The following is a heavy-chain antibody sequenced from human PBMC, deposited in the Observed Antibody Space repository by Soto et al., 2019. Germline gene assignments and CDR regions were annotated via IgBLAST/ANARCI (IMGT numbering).Heavy chain of an antibody. V-gene: IGHV3-23*01. D-gene: IGHD3-22*01. CDR3: AKDPKWGMIVVVSFDY. CDR2: ISGSGGST. CDR1: GFTFSSYA. J-gene: IGHJ4*02. Sequence: PGGSLRLSCAASGFTFSSYAMSWVRQAPGKGLEWVSAISGSGGSTYYADSVKGRFTISRDNSKNTLYLQMNSLRAEDTAVYYCAKDPKWGMIVVVSFDYWGQGSLVTVSS.